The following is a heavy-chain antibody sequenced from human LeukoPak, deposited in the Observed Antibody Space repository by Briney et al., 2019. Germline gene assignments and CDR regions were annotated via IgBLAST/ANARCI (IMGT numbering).Heavy chain of an antibody. D-gene: IGHD6-13*01. V-gene: IGHV1-8*01. J-gene: IGHJ3*02. CDR1: GYSYTIYD. CDR3: AEISSKWYGNALEI. Sequence: ASVKASCKASGYSYTIYDVNWVRQVPGQGLEWMGWMNPDSGNTGYAPKFQGRVSKTRNTSINTAYLELSSLTSEDTAVYYCAEISSKWYGNALEIWGQGTMVIVPA. CDR2: MNPDSGNT.